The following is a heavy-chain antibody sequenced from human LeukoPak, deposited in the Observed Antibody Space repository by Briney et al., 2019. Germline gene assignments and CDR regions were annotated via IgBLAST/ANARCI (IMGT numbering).Heavy chain of an antibody. CDR2: ISSSGSTI. D-gene: IGHD3-10*02. Sequence: GGSLRLSCVVSGFNFSPYSMNWVRQAPGKGLEWVSYISSSGSTIYYADSVKGRFTISRDNAKNSLYLQMNSLRAEDTAVYYCAELGITMIGGVWGKGTTVTISS. V-gene: IGHV3-48*04. CDR3: AELGITMIGGV. J-gene: IGHJ6*04. CDR1: GFNFSPYS.